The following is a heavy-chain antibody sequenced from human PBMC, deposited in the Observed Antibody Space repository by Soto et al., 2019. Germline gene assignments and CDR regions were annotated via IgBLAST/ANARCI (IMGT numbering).Heavy chain of an antibody. V-gene: IGHV3-11*01. CDR2: IGSSGRTL. CDR3: ASGGSLAPEY. CDR1: GFNFSDYY. J-gene: IGHJ4*02. Sequence: QVQLVESGGGLVKPGESLRLSCAASGFNFSDYYMTWIRQAPGKWLEWVSSIGSSGRTLYYADSVKGRFTISRDNAKKSVLLQMSSLSVEDTAVYYCASGGSLAPEYWGQGTLVTVSS. D-gene: IGHD3-16*01.